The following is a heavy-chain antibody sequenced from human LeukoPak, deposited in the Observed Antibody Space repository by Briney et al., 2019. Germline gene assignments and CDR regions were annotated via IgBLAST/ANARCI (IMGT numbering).Heavy chain of an antibody. V-gene: IGHV4-59*12. CDR2: VYYGGST. Sequence: SQTLSPTCAVSGASINDFYWTWIRQPPGKGLEWIGYVYYGGSTNYNPSLKSRVTISVDTSKNQFSLKLSSVTAADTAVYYCARGGGYGSGSYCFDPWGQGTLVTVSS. CDR3: ARGGGYGSGSYCFDP. D-gene: IGHD3-10*01. CDR1: GASINDFY. J-gene: IGHJ5*02.